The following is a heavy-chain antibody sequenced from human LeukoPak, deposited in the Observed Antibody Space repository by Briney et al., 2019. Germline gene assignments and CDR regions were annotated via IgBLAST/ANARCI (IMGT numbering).Heavy chain of an antibody. Sequence: GGSLRLSCAASGFTFSSYAMHWVRQAPGKGLEWVAVISYDGSNKYYADSVKGRFTISRDNSKNTLYLQMSSLRAEDTAVYYCAREQAYCGGDCYSGYFDYWGQGTLVTVSS. CDR1: GFTFSSYA. D-gene: IGHD2-21*02. V-gene: IGHV3-30-3*01. CDR3: AREQAYCGGDCYSGYFDY. J-gene: IGHJ4*02. CDR2: ISYDGSNK.